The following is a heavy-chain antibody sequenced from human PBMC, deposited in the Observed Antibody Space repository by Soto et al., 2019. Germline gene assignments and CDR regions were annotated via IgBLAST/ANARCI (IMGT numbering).Heavy chain of an antibody. J-gene: IGHJ5*01. D-gene: IGHD6-19*01. CDR1: GGSVGRHY. Sequence: PSETLSLTCTVSGGSVGRHYCNWIRQPPGKSLEWIGYIYYSGSTNYSPSLKSRVTMSVDTSKNQFSLSLNSVTTADTAVYYCARGGLYSSQTANFDSWGHRILVTASP. CDR3: ARGGLYSSQTANFDS. V-gene: IGHV4-59*02. CDR2: IYYSGST.